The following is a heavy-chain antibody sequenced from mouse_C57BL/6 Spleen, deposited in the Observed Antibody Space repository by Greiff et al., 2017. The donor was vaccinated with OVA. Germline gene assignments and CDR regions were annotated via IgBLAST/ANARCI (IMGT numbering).Heavy chain of an antibody. Sequence: EVKLVESGGGLVQPGGSMKLSCVASGFTFSNYWMNWVRQSPEKGLAWVAQIRLKSDNYATHYAESVKGRFTISRDDSKSSVYLQMNNLRAEDTGIYYCTGLYYYGSSWWFAYWGQGTLVTVSA. D-gene: IGHD1-1*01. CDR3: TGLYYYGSSWWFAY. CDR2: IRLKSDNYAT. CDR1: GFTFSNYW. V-gene: IGHV6-3*01. J-gene: IGHJ3*01.